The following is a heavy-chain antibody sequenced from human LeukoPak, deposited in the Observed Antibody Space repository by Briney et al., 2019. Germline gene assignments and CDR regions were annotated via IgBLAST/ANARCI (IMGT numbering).Heavy chain of an antibody. V-gene: IGHV3-30*03. CDR2: ISFDGSNK. J-gene: IGHJ2*01. D-gene: IGHD2-15*01. CDR1: GFTFRSYG. Sequence: GGSLRLSCAASGFTFRSYGMHWVRQAPGKGLEWVAVISFDGSNKYYADSVKGRFTISRDNSKNTLYLQMNSLRAEDTALYYCARDPLPGAARYFDLWGRGTLVTVSS. CDR3: ARDPLPGAARYFDL.